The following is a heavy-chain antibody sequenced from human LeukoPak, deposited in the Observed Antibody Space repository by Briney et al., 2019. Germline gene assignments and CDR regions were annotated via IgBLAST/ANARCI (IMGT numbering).Heavy chain of an antibody. CDR3: ARIPRIAAAVNDAFDI. CDR1: GGSFSAYY. Sequence: SETLSLTCAVYGGSFSAYYWSWIRQPPGKGPEWIGEINHSGSTNYNPSLKSRVTISVDTSKNQFSLKLSSVTAADTAVYYCARIPRIAAAVNDAFDIWGQGTMVTVSS. D-gene: IGHD6-13*01. J-gene: IGHJ3*02. CDR2: INHSGST. V-gene: IGHV4-34*01.